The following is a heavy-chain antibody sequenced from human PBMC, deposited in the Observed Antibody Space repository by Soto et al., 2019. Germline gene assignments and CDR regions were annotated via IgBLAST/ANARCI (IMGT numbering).Heavy chain of an antibody. CDR2: IIPIFGTA. J-gene: IGHJ4*02. Sequence: SVKVSCKASGGTFSSYAISWVRQAPGQGLEWMGGIIPIFGTANYAQKFQGRVTITADESTSTAYMELSSLRSEDTAVYYCAKLLSSRGYCSSTSCSGGCDYWGQGTLVTVSS. CDR1: GGTFSSYA. CDR3: AKLLSSRGYCSSTSCSGGCDY. V-gene: IGHV1-69*13. D-gene: IGHD2-2*01.